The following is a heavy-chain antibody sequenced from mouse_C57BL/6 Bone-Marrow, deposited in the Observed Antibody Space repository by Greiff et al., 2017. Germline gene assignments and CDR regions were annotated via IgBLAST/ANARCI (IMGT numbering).Heavy chain of an antibody. CDR3: AREGLRPPAY. Sequence: DVKLVESGPELVKPGASVKISCKASGSSFTGYYMTWVKQSPETSLEWIGEINPSTGGTTYNQKFKAKATLTVDKSSSTAYMQLKSLTSEDSAVYYCAREGLRPPAYWGQGTLVTVSA. D-gene: IGHD2-2*01. CDR2: INPSTGGT. J-gene: IGHJ3*01. CDR1: GSSFTGYY. V-gene: IGHV1-42*01.